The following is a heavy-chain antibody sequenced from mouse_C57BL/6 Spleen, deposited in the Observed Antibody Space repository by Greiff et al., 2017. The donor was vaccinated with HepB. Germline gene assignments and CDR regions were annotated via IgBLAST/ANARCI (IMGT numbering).Heavy chain of an antibody. D-gene: IGHD2-3*01. CDR2: IDPNSGGT. CDR1: GYTFTSYW. V-gene: IGHV1-72*01. Sequence: QVQLQQPGAELVKPGASVQLSCKASGYTFTSYWMHWVKQRPGRGLEWIGRIDPNSGGTKYNEKFKSKATLTVDKPSSTAYMQLSSLTSEDSAVYYCARDDGYSYYFDYWGQVTTLTVSS. CDR3: ARDDGYSYYFDY. J-gene: IGHJ2*01.